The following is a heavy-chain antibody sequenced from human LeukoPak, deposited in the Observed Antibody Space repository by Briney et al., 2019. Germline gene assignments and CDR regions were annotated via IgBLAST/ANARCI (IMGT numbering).Heavy chain of an antibody. V-gene: IGHV4-39*01. D-gene: IGHD6-19*01. J-gene: IGHJ5*02. CDR2: IYYSGST. Sequence: KPSETLSLTCTVSGGSISSSSYYWGWIRQPPGKGLEWIGSIYYSGSTYYNPSLKSRVTISVDTSKNQFSLKLSSVTAADTAVYYCARHRPIGSGWYLGWFDPWGQGTLVTVSS. CDR3: ARHRPIGSGWYLGWFDP. CDR1: GGSISSSSYY.